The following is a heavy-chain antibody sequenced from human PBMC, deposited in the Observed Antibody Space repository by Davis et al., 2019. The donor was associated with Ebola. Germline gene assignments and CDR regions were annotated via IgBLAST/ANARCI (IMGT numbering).Heavy chain of an antibody. Sequence: GESLKISCQASGHSFANYWMSWVRQMPGKGLEWMGRIDPGDSYTDYSPSFQGHVSISADRSTNTAYLQWRSLKASDTAIYYCARLKSLPPYCTPGKCPHSVHWFDPWGQGTLVTVSS. J-gene: IGHJ5*02. V-gene: IGHV5-10-1*01. CDR1: GHSFANYW. CDR2: IDPGDSYT. CDR3: ARLKSLPPYCTPGKCPHSVHWFDP. D-gene: IGHD2-8*01.